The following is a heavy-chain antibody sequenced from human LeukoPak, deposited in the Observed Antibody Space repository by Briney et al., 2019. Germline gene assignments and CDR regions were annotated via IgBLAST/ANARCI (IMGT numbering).Heavy chain of an antibody. Sequence: GGSLRLSCEASGFTFSSYGMSWVRQAPGKGLEWVSAISGSGGSTYYADSVKGRFTISRDNSKNTLYLQMNSLRAEDTAVYYCAKGGGSSWSFDIWGQGTMVTVSS. V-gene: IGHV3-23*01. CDR2: ISGSGGST. CDR3: AKGGGSSWSFDI. J-gene: IGHJ3*02. CDR1: GFTFSSYG. D-gene: IGHD6-13*01.